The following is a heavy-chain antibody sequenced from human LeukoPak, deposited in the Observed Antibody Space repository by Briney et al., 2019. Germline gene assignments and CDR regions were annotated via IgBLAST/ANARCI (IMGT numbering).Heavy chain of an antibody. D-gene: IGHD5-12*01. Sequence: GGSLRLSCAASGFTFSSYGMHWVRQAPGKGLEWVAFIRYDGSNKYYADSVKGRFTISRDNSKNTLYLQMNSLRAEDTAVYYCAKAGGYDSYYYYMDVWGKGTTVTISS. V-gene: IGHV3-30*02. CDR3: AKAGGYDSYYYYMDV. CDR2: IRYDGSNK. J-gene: IGHJ6*03. CDR1: GFTFSSYG.